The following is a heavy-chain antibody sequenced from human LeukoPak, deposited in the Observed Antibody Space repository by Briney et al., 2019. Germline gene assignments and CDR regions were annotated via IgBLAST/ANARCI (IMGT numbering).Heavy chain of an antibody. CDR3: ARGMVRGNDAFDI. D-gene: IGHD3-10*01. CDR2: ISGSGGST. J-gene: IGHJ3*02. Sequence: GGSLRLSCAASDFTFTSYGMSWVRQAPGKGLEWVSAISGSGGSTYYADSVKGRFTISRDNAKNSLYLQMNSLRAEDTAVYYCARGMVRGNDAFDIWGQGTIVTVSS. V-gene: IGHV3-23*01. CDR1: DFTFTSYG.